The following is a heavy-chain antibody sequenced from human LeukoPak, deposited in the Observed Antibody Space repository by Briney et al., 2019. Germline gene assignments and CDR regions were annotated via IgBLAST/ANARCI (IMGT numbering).Heavy chain of an antibody. Sequence: PGGSLRLSCAASGFIFSSYAMSWVRQAPGKGLEWVSSVSGSGGYTYYAGSVKGRFTISRDNSKNTLYLQMNSLRAEDTAIYYCAKDRPNYYDSSGHYYRRDGDYWGQGTLVTVSS. J-gene: IGHJ4*02. D-gene: IGHD3-22*01. CDR3: AKDRPNYYDSSGHYYRRDGDY. V-gene: IGHV3-23*01. CDR2: VSGSGGYT. CDR1: GFIFSSYA.